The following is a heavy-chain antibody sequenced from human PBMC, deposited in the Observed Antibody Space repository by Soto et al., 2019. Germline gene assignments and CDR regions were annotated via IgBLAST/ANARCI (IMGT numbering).Heavy chain of an antibody. J-gene: IGHJ4*02. CDR1: GFTFSSYS. V-gene: IGHV3-21*01. D-gene: IGHD2-15*01. CDR3: VREPSVVTEGPGDY. CDR2: ISRSSSYI. Sequence: EMQLVESGGGLVKPGGSLRLSCAASGFTFSSYSMNWVRQAPGKGLEWVSSISRSSSYIYYADSVKGRFTISRDNAKNSLDLQMNSLRAEDTAVYYCVREPSVVTEGPGDYWGQGTLVTVSS.